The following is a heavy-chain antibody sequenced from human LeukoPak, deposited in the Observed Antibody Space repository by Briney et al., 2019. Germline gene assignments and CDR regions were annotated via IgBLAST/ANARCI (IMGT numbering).Heavy chain of an antibody. CDR1: GFTFSSYW. CDR3: ATNSGKRFDC. J-gene: IGHJ4*02. V-gene: IGHV3-7*01. Sequence: GGSLRLSCAASGFTFSSYWMSWVRQAPGKGLEYMANIRQDGNQKYYMDSVKGRFTISRDNAKNSLYLEMNSLRAEDTAVYYCATNSGKRFDCWGQGTMVTVSS. CDR2: IRQDGNQK. D-gene: IGHD1-1*01.